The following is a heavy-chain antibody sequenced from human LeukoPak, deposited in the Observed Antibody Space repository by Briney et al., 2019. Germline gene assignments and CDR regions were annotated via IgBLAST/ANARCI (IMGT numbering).Heavy chain of an antibody. CDR3: ATEVGQWLVRT. D-gene: IGHD6-19*01. CDR2: IYHSGRT. Sequence: LETLSLTCGVSGYSISSGYYWGWIRQPPGKGLEWIGSIYHSGRTYYNPSLKSRVTISVDTSKNQFSLKLTSVTAADTAVYYCATEVGQWLVRTWGQGTLVTVSS. CDR1: GYSISSGYY. J-gene: IGHJ4*02. V-gene: IGHV4-38-2*01.